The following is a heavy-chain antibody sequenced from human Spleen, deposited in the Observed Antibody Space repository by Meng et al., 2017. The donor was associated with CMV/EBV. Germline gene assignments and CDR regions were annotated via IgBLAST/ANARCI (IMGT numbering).Heavy chain of an antibody. J-gene: IGHJ6*02. CDR3: ARESPEWLFAGMDV. Sequence: GESLKISCAASEFTFSNFAMSWVRQAPGRGLAWVSAITASGGSTYYADSVKGRFTVSRDNSKNTLYLQMNSLRAEDTAVYYCARESPEWLFAGMDVWGQGTTVTVSS. D-gene: IGHD3-3*01. V-gene: IGHV3-23*01. CDR2: ITASGGST. CDR1: EFTFSNFA.